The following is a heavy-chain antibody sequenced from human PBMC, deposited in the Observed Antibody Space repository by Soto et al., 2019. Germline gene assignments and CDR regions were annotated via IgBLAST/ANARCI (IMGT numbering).Heavy chain of an antibody. CDR3: ARGGATIFGVIDS. CDR1: GYSFFSYY. Sequence: ASVKVSCKASGYSFFSYYIHWVRQAPGQGLEWMGRFLASGGNTDYAQRFRGRVSMTRDTSSTNTVSLELTSLTSDDTAVYYCARGGATIFGVIDSWGQGTRVTVSS. V-gene: IGHV1-46*01. CDR2: FLASGGNT. J-gene: IGHJ4*02. D-gene: IGHD3-3*02.